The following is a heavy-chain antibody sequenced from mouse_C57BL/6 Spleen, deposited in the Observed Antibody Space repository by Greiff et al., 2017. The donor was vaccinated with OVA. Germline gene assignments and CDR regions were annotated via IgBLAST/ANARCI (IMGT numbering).Heavy chain of an antibody. V-gene: IGHV1-53*01. CDR1: GYTFTSYW. CDR2: INPSNGGT. D-gene: IGHD1-1*01. Sequence: QVQLKQPGTELVKPGASVKLSCKASGYTFTSYWMHWVKQRPGQGLEWIGNINPSNGGTNYNEKFKSKATLTVEKSSSTAYMQLSSLTSEDSAVYYCASPGGVTTVAPCDYWGQGTTLTVSS. J-gene: IGHJ2*01. CDR3: ASPGGVTTVAPCDY.